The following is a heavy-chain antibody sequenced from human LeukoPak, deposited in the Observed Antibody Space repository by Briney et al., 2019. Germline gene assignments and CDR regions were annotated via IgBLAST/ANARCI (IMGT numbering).Heavy chain of an antibody. CDR3: ARDEGSAYPFDY. D-gene: IGHD3-22*01. CDR2: IYYSGST. J-gene: IGHJ4*02. Sequence: SETLSLTCTVSGGSISSSSYYWGWIRQPPGKGLEWIGSIYYSGSTYYNPSLKSRVTISVDTSKNQFSLNLNSVTAADTAVYFRARDEGSAYPFDYWGQGTVVTVSS. CDR1: GGSISSSSYY. V-gene: IGHV4-39*07.